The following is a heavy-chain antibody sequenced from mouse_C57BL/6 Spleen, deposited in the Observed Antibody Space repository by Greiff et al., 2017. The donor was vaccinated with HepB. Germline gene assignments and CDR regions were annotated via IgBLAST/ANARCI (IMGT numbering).Heavy chain of an antibody. D-gene: IGHD2-3*01. CDR2: IRLKSDNYAT. CDR3: TDDTY. Sequence: DVHLVESGGGLVQPGGSMKLSCVASGFTFSNYWMNWVRQSPEKGLEWVAQIRLKSDNYATHYAESVKGRFTISRDDSKSSVYLQMNNLRAEDTGIYYCTDDTYWGQGTLVTVSA. J-gene: IGHJ3*01. V-gene: IGHV6-3*01. CDR1: GFTFSNYW.